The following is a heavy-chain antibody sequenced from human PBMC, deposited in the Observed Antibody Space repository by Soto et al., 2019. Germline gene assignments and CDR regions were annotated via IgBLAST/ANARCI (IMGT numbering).Heavy chain of an antibody. CDR1: GGSISSYY. Sequence: PSETLSLTCTVSGGSISSYYWSWIRQPPGKGLEWIGYIYYSGSTNYDPSLKSRVTISVDTSKNQFSLKLSSVTAADTAVYYCASNYYDSSGYYGVGFDYWGQGTLVTVSS. J-gene: IGHJ4*02. D-gene: IGHD3-22*01. CDR3: ASNYYDSSGYYGVGFDY. V-gene: IGHV4-59*01. CDR2: IYYSGST.